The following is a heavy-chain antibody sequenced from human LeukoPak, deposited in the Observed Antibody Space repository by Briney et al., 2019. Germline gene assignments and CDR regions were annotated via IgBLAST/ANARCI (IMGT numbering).Heavy chain of an antibody. D-gene: IGHD3-3*01. V-gene: IGHV1-46*01. CDR1: GYTFTGYY. CDR2: INPSGGST. Sequence: ASVKVSCKASGYTFTGYYMHWVRQAPGQGLEWMGIINPSGGSTSYAQKFQGRVTMTRDMSTSTVYMELSSLRSEDTAVYCCARALSEVHFDYWGQGTLVTVSS. J-gene: IGHJ4*02. CDR3: ARALSEVHFDY.